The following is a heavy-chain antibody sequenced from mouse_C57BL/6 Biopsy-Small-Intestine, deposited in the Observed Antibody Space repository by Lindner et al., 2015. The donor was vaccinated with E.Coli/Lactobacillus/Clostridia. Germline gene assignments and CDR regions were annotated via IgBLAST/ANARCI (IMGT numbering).Heavy chain of an antibody. Sequence: VQLQESGPGLVKPSQSLSITCSVTGFSITSGYYWNWIRQFPGNKLEWMGYISYDGSNNYNPSLKNRISITRDTSKNQFFLKLNSVTTEDTATYYCARALRGNYFDYWGQGTTLTVSS. CDR2: ISYDGSN. J-gene: IGHJ2*01. V-gene: IGHV3-6*01. CDR3: ARALRGNYFDY. CDR1: GFSITSGYY.